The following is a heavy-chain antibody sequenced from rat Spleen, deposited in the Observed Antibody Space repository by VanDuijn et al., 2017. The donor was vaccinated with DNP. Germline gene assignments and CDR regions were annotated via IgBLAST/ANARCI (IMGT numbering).Heavy chain of an antibody. J-gene: IGHJ1*01. CDR3: ARGNDDYYPNWYFDF. D-gene: IGHD1-12*03. V-gene: IGHV3-1*01. Sequence: EMQLQESGPGLVKPSQSLSLTCSVTGYSITSKYWAWIRKLPGDKMEWTGYIDYSGNTGYNPSLKSRISITRDTSNNQFFLQLKSVTTEDTATYYCARGNDDYYPNWYFDFRGPGTMVTVSS. CDR1: GYSITSKY. CDR2: IDYSGNT.